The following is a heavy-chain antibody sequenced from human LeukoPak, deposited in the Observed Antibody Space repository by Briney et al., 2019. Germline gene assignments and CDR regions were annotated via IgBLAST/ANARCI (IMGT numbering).Heavy chain of an antibody. D-gene: IGHD6-13*01. V-gene: IGHV3-23*01. Sequence: GESLRLSCAASGLTFSSSAMSWVRQAPGKGLEWVSSISGSDYVTYYADSVKGRFTLSRDNFENTLYLRMNSLRAEDTAVYYCAIIGSSWYDYWGQGTLVTVSS. CDR1: GLTFSSSA. CDR2: ISGSDYVT. CDR3: AIIGSSWYDY. J-gene: IGHJ4*02.